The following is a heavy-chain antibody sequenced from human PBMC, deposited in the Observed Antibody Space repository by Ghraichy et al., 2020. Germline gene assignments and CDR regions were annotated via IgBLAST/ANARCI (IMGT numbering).Heavy chain of an antibody. Sequence: SETLSLTCAVYGGSFSGYYWSWIRQPPGKGLEWIGEINHSGSTNYNPSLKSRVTISVDTSKNQFSLKLSSVTAADTAVYYCAREHYVWGSYRWRYFDYWGPGTLVTVSS. J-gene: IGHJ4*02. CDR3: AREHYVWGSYRWRYFDY. V-gene: IGHV4-34*01. CDR1: GGSFSGYY. D-gene: IGHD3-16*02. CDR2: INHSGST.